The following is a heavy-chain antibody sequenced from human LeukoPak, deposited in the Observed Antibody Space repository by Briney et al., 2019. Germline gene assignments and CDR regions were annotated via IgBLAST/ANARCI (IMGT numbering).Heavy chain of an antibody. CDR3: AKAVSGNYIKGFDY. Sequence: PGGSLRLSCAASGFTFSSYAMTWVRQAPGKGLEWVSAISGSGGGTYYADSVKGRFTISRDNSKNTLFLQMNSLRAEDTAVYYCAKAVSGNYIKGFDYWGQGILVTVSS. J-gene: IGHJ4*02. CDR1: GFTFSSYA. D-gene: IGHD1-26*01. V-gene: IGHV3-23*01. CDR2: ISGSGGGT.